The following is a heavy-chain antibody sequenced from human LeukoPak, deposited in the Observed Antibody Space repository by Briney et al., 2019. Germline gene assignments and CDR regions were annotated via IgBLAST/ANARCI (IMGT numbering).Heavy chain of an antibody. V-gene: IGHV3-23*01. D-gene: IGHD2-21*01. CDR1: GFTFSSYA. CDR3: AKYCGGGRSADDY. Sequence: GGSLRLSCAASGFTFSSYAMSWVRQAPGKGLEWVSAISGSGGSTYYADSVKGRFTISRDNSENTLYLQMNSLRAEDTAVYYCAKYCGGGRSADDYWGQGTLVTVSS. J-gene: IGHJ4*02. CDR2: ISGSGGST.